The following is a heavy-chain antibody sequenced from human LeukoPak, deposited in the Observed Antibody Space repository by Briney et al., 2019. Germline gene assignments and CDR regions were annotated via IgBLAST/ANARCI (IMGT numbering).Heavy chain of an antibody. Sequence: PSETLSLTCTVSGGSISSYYWSWIRQPPGKGLEWIGYIYYSGSTNYNPSLKSRVTISVDTSKNQFSLKLSSVTAADTAVYYCARDRRFLEWLSGYFDLWGRGTLVTVSS. D-gene: IGHD3-3*01. J-gene: IGHJ2*01. CDR1: GGSISSYY. CDR3: ARDRRFLEWLSGYFDL. CDR2: IYYSGST. V-gene: IGHV4-59*01.